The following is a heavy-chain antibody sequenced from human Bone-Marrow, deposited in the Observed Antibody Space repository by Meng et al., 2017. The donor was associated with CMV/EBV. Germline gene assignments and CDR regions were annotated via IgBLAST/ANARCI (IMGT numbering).Heavy chain of an antibody. V-gene: IGHV3-49*04. CDR2: IRSKAYGGTT. Sequence: GESLKISCTASGFTFGDYAMSWVRQAPGKGLEWVGFIRSKAYGGTTEYAASVKGRFTISRDDSKSIAYLQMNSLKTEDTAVYYCSWGWYFDPWGRGTLVTVSS. D-gene: IGHD7-27*01. J-gene: IGHJ2*01. CDR1: GFTFGDYA. CDR3: SWGWYFDP.